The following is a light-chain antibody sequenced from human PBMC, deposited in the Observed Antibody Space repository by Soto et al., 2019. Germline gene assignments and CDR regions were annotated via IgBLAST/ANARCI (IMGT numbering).Light chain of an antibody. CDR1: SSEVGGNNY. Sequence: QSALTQSASVSGSPGQSINISCTGTSSEVGGNNYVSWYQQHPGKAPKLMIYDVSNRPSGVSNRCSGSKSGNTASLTISGLQAEDEADYYCSSYTSSSTLVFGGGTKVTVL. J-gene: IGLJ2*01. V-gene: IGLV2-14*01. CDR2: DVS. CDR3: SSYTSSSTLV.